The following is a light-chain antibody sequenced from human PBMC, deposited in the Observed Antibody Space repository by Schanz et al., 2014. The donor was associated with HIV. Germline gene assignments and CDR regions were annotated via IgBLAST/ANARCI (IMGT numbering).Light chain of an antibody. Sequence: EIVMTQSPATLSVSPGERATLSCRASQSVSSNLAWYQQKPGQAPRLLIYGASTRATGIPARFSGSGSGTDFTLTISSLQSDDFGSYYCQQYNLWPITFGQGTRLDI. J-gene: IGKJ5*01. CDR1: QSVSSN. CDR3: QQYNLWPIT. CDR2: GAS. V-gene: IGKV3-15*01.